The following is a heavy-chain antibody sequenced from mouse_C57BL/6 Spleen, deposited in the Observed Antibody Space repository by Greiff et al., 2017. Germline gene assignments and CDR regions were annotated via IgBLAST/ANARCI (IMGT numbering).Heavy chain of an antibody. Sequence: QVQLQQSGAELVRPGASVTLSCKASGYTFTDYEMHWVKQTPVHGLEWIGAIDPETGGTAYNQKFKGKAILTADKSSSTAYMELRSLTSEDSAVYYCTKLGDHDYDWFAYWGQGTLVTVSA. CDR2: IDPETGGT. J-gene: IGHJ3*01. D-gene: IGHD2-4*01. V-gene: IGHV1-15*01. CDR3: TKLGDHDYDWFAY. CDR1: GYTFTDYE.